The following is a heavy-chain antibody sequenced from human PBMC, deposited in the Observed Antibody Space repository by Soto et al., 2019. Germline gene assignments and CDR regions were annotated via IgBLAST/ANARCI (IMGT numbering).Heavy chain of an antibody. CDR2: IYHSGST. J-gene: IGHJ5*02. CDR3: AGYNWNYYFDP. V-gene: IGHV4-61*01. Sequence: PSETLSLTCTVSGGSVRDGSYYWAWLRQPPGKGLEWIGHIYHSGSTIYNPSLKSRVTISIDTSKSQFSLNLNSMTAADTAVYYCAGYNWNYYFDPWGQGTRVTVSS. CDR1: GGSVRDGSYY. D-gene: IGHD1-7*01.